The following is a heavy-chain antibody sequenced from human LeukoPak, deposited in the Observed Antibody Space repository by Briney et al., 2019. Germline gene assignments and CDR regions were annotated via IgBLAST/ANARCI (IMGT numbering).Heavy chain of an antibody. CDR3: ARRSRNGLDAFDI. D-gene: IGHD2-8*01. J-gene: IGHJ3*02. Sequence: ASVKVSCKASAYTFNDYYVHWVRQAPGQGLQWMGWIGPNSGDAEYAQKFQGRFTMTRDRSISTAHMDLGRLTSDDTAVYYCARRSRNGLDAFDIWGQGTMVTVSS. CDR2: IGPNSGDA. CDR1: AYTFNDYY. V-gene: IGHV1-2*02.